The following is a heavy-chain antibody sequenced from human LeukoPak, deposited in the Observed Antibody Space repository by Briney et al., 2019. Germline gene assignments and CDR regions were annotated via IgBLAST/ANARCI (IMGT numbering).Heavy chain of an antibody. J-gene: IGHJ5*02. D-gene: IGHD3-9*01. V-gene: IGHV6-1*01. CDR1: GDSVSNNSAS. CDR3: ARWLTT. CDR2: TYYRSRWYK. Sequence: SLTLSLTCVISGDSVSNNSASWNWIRQSPSRGLEWLGSTYYRSRWYKDYAVSVKSRITINPDTSKNQFSLQLNSVTPEDTAVYYCARWLTTWGQGTLVTVSS.